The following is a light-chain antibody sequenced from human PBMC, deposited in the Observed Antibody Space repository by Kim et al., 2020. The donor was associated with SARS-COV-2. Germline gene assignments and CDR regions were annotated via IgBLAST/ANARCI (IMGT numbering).Light chain of an antibody. CDR2: ASS. CDR1: KGIANY. V-gene: IGKV1-27*01. J-gene: IGKJ1*01. Sequence: SVGDRVTITCRASKGIANYLAWYQQRPGKVPNLLIYASSVLQSGVPSRFSGSGFGTVFTLTISSLQPEDAATYYCQKYDSAPQTFGQGTKVEIK. CDR3: QKYDSAPQT.